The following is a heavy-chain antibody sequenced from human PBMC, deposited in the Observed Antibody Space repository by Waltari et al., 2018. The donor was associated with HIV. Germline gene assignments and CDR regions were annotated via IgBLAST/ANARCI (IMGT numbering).Heavy chain of an antibody. V-gene: IGHV4-61*02. CDR1: GGSISSGSYY. D-gene: IGHD3-22*01. CDR3: AREAEGPYYYDSSGYYSPFNAFDI. CDR2: IYTSGST. J-gene: IGHJ3*02. Sequence: QVQLQESGPGLVKPSQTLSLTCTVSGGSISSGSYYWSWIRQPAGKGLEWIGRIYTSGSTNYNPSLKSRVTISVDTSKNQFSLKLSSVTAADTAVYYCAREAEGPYYYDSSGYYSPFNAFDIWGQGTMVTVSS.